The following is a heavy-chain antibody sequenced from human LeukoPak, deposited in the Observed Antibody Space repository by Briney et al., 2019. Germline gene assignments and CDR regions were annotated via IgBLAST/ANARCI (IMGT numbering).Heavy chain of an antibody. V-gene: IGHV3-21*01. D-gene: IGHD6-19*01. CDR2: ISSSSSYI. CDR3: ARDGLGKFDY. CDR1: GFTFSSYS. Sequence: GGSLRLSCAASGFTFSSYSMNWVPQAPGKGLEWVSSISSSSSYIYYADSVKGRFTISRDNAKNSLYLQMNSLRAEDTAVYYCARDGLGKFDYWGQGTLVTVSS. J-gene: IGHJ4*02.